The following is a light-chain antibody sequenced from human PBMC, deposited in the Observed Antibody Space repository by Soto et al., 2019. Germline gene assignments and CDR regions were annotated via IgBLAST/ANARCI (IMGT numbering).Light chain of an antibody. J-gene: IGKJ5*01. Sequence: DIQMTQSPSTLSASVGDRVTITCRVSQSIGSWLAWYQQKPGKAPKLLIYKASFLESGVPSRFSGSGSGTVFTLTISSLQPDDFAIYYCQQFNSDRGITFGQGTRLEIK. CDR3: QQFNSDRGIT. CDR2: KAS. CDR1: QSIGSW. V-gene: IGKV1-5*03.